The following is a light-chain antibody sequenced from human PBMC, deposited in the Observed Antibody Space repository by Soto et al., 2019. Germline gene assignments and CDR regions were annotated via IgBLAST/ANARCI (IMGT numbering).Light chain of an antibody. CDR2: DAS. V-gene: IGKV1-27*01. J-gene: IGKJ1*01. CDR3: QQYNSFWT. CDR1: QGIGNY. Sequence: DIQMTQSPSSLSASVGDRVTITCRASQGIGNYLAWYQQKPGKVPKLLIYDASTLQLGVPSRFSGSRSGTEFTLTISDLQPDDLATYYCQQYNSFWTFGQGTKVEI.